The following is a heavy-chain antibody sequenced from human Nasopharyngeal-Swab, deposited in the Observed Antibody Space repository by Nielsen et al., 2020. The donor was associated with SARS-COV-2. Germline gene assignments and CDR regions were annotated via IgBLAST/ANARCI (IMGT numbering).Heavy chain of an antibody. Sequence: ASVKVSCKASGYTFSSYDINWVRQATGQGLEWMGWVNPNSGDTGYAPNFQGRVTITRDTSISTVYMELSSLSSEDTAVYYCARDYGGNSGWFDPWGQGTLVTVSS. CDR2: VNPNSGDT. CDR1: GYTFSSYD. D-gene: IGHD4-23*01. J-gene: IGHJ5*02. CDR3: ARDYGGNSGWFDP. V-gene: IGHV1-8*03.